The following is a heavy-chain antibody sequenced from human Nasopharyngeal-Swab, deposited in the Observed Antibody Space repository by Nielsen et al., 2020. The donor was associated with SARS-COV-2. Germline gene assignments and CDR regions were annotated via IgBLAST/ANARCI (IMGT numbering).Heavy chain of an antibody. CDR2: IYYSGST. D-gene: IGHD2-2*01. Sequence: PGKGLEWIGYIYYSGSTNHNPSLKSRVTISVDTSKNQFSLKLSSVTAADTAVYYCARAHIVVVPAHNWFDPWGQGTLVTVSS. CDR3: ARAHIVVVPAHNWFDP. V-gene: IGHV4-59*13. J-gene: IGHJ5*02.